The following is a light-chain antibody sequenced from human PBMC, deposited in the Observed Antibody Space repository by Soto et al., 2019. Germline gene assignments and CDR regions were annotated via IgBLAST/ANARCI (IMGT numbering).Light chain of an antibody. Sequence: DVQVTQSPSSLSASVGDRVTITCRASQIIASYLNWYQQKKGKAPKLLIYAASRLQNGVPSRFSGRGSGTEFTLTISRLQPEDFSAYFCQQSYNFPWTFAQGTKVDIK. J-gene: IGKJ1*01. CDR1: QIIASY. V-gene: IGKV1-39*01. CDR3: QQSYNFPWT. CDR2: AAS.